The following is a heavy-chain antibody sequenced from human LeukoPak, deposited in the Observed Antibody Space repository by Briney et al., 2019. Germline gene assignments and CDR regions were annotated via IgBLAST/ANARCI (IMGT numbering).Heavy chain of an antibody. D-gene: IGHD4-17*01. CDR3: AKGGASVTRYVDY. Sequence: GGSLRLSCAASGFTFSSYGMSWVRQAPGKGLECVSAISGSGGSTYYADSVKGRFTISRDNSKNTLYLQLNSLRPEDTAVYYCAKGGASVTRYVDYWGQGTLVTVSS. CDR2: ISGSGGST. V-gene: IGHV3-23*01. J-gene: IGHJ4*02. CDR1: GFTFSSYG.